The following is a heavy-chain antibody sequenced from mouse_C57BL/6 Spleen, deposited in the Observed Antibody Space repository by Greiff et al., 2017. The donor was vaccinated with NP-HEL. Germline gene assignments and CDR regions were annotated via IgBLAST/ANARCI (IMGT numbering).Heavy chain of an antibody. J-gene: IGHJ2*01. Sequence: VQRVESVAELVRPGASVKLSCTASGFNIKNTYMHWVKQRPGQGLEWIGRIHPSDSDTNYNQKFKGKATLTVDKSSSTAYMQLSSLTSEDSAVYYCAIWGSNYEDYFDYWGQGTTLTVSS. CDR3: AIWGSNYEDYFDY. CDR1: GFNIKNTY. CDR2: IHPSDSDT. D-gene: IGHD2-5*01. V-gene: IGHV1-74*01.